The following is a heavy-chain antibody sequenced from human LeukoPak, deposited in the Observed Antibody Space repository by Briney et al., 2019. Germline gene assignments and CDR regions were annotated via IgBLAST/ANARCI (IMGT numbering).Heavy chain of an antibody. CDR3: ARDSGSYYAWTYFDH. D-gene: IGHD1-26*01. J-gene: IGHJ4*02. CDR1: GFTFSRYW. V-gene: IGHV3-7*01. Sequence: GGSVRLSCAASGFTFSRYWMSWVRQAPGKGLEWVAYLKQDGSEKYYVYSVKGRFTISRDNAKNSLYLRMNSLRAEDTAVYYCARDSGSYYAWTYFDHWGQGTLVTVSS. CDR2: LKQDGSEK.